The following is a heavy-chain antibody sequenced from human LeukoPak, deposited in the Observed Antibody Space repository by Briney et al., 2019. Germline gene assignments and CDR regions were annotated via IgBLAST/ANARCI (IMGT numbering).Heavy chain of an antibody. V-gene: IGHV4-61*02. Sequence: SETLSLTCTVSGYSISSGYYWSWIRQPAGKGLEWIGRIYTSGSTNYNPSLKSRVTISVHTSKNQFSLKLSSVTAADTAVYYCARLTGYSSESWFDPWGQGTLVTVSS. CDR3: ARLTGYSSESWFDP. J-gene: IGHJ5*02. CDR2: IYTSGST. D-gene: IGHD3-9*01. CDR1: GYSISSGYY.